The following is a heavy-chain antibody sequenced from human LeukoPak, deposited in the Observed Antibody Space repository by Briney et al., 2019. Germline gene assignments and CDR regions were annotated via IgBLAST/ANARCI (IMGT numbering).Heavy chain of an antibody. CDR1: GFTSSSYW. J-gene: IGHJ2*01. CDR3: ARRGPTAMISYWYFDL. CDR2: IKQDGSEK. Sequence: GGSLRLSCAASGFTSSSYWMSWVRQAPGKGLEWVANIKQDGSEKYYVDSVKGRFTISRDNAKNSLYLQMNSLRAEDTAVYYCARRGPTAMISYWYFDLWGRGTLVTVSS. V-gene: IGHV3-7*03. D-gene: IGHD5-18*01.